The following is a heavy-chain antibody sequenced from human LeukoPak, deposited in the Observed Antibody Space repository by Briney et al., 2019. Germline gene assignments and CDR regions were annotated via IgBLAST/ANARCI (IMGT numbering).Heavy chain of an antibody. Sequence: PGGSLRLSCAASGFTFSNYEINWVREAPGKGLEWVSYISSSGSTMYFADSVRGRFTISRDNAKNSLYLQMNSLRAEDTAVYYCTRGHPNMDTDAFDISGQGTMVTVSP. J-gene: IGHJ3*02. V-gene: IGHV3-48*03. CDR2: ISSSGSTM. CDR3: TRGHPNMDTDAFDI. D-gene: IGHD5-18*01. CDR1: GFTFSNYE.